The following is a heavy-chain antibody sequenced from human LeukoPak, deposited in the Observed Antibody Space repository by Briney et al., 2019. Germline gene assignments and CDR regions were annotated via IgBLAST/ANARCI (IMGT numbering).Heavy chain of an antibody. D-gene: IGHD6-13*01. CDR3: ARGSIAAVRRYYFDY. Sequence: SETRSLTCAVYGGSFSGYYWSWIRQPPGKGLEWIGEINHSGSTNYNPSLKSRVTISVDTSKNQFSLKLSSVTAADTAVYYCARGSIAAVRRYYFDYWGQGTLVTVSS. J-gene: IGHJ4*02. V-gene: IGHV4-34*01. CDR1: GGSFSGYY. CDR2: INHSGST.